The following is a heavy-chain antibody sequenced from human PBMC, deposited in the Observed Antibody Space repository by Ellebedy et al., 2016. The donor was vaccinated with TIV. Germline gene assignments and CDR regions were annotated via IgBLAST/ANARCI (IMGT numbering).Heavy chain of an antibody. J-gene: IGHJ2*01. Sequence: GESLKISCVASGFTFTDSYMSWLRQAPGKGLEWVSYLSPTGNIIHYADSVKGRFTISRGNARNSLYLQMNSLRAEDTAVYYCARETAWYFDLWGRGTLVTVSS. V-gene: IGHV3-11*01. CDR2: LSPTGNII. CDR3: ARETAWYFDL. CDR1: GFTFTDSY.